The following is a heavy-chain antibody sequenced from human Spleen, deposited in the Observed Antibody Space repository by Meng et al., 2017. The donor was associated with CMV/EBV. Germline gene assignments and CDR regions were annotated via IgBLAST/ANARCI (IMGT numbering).Heavy chain of an antibody. CDR1: GGSFSGYY. D-gene: IGHD2-2*02. Sequence: SETLSLTCAVYGGSFSGYYWSWIRQPPGKGLEWIGEINHSGSTNYNPSLKSRVTISVDTSKNQFSLKLSSVTAADTAVYYCARVRRGKIRYCSSTSCYTTWFDPWGQGTLVTVSS. CDR3: ARVRRGKIRYCSSTSCYTTWFDP. CDR2: INHSGST. J-gene: IGHJ5*02. V-gene: IGHV4-34*01.